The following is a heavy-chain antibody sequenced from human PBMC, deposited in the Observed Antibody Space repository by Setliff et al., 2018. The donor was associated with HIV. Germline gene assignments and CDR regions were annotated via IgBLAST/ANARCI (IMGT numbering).Heavy chain of an antibody. J-gene: IGHJ5*01. CDR1: GGSINTSSYY. Sequence: SETLSLTCSVSGGSINTSSYYWAWVRQPPGNELEWIGSIYHDGTTHYRSSLRSRAATSIDTSKSQISLKVRSVTAADTAVYFCAGHPVTSGWLSLNWFDPWGQGILVTVSS. D-gene: IGHD6-19*01. V-gene: IGHV4-39*07. CDR3: AGHPVTSGWLSLNWFDP. CDR2: IYHDGTT.